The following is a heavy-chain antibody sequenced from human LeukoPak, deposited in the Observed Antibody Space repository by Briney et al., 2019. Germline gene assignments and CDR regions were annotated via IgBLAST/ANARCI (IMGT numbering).Heavy chain of an antibody. J-gene: IGHJ4*02. Sequence: PSETLSLTCTVSGGSITTSSYYWSWIRQPPGKGLEWIGYIYYSGSTNYNPSLKSRVTISVDTSKNQFSLKLSSVTAADTAVYYWARGGGLGGGVYFDYWGQGTLVTVSS. CDR2: IYYSGST. V-gene: IGHV4-61*01. CDR3: ARGGGLGGGVYFDY. D-gene: IGHD3-16*01. CDR1: GGSITTSSYY.